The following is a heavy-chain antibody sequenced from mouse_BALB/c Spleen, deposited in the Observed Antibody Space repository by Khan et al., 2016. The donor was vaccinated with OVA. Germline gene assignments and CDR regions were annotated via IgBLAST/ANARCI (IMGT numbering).Heavy chain of an antibody. CDR3: TRGYGNYVRYYFDY. Sequence: EVQLQQSGPELEKPGASVKISCKASGYSFTGYNMNWVKQSNGKSLEWIGNIDPYYGGATYNQKFKGKATLTVDKSSSTAYMQLKSLTSEYSAFYYCTRGYGNYVRYYFDYWGQGTTLTVSS. J-gene: IGHJ2*01. V-gene: IGHV1-39*01. CDR1: GYSFTGYN. D-gene: IGHD2-10*02. CDR2: IDPYYGGA.